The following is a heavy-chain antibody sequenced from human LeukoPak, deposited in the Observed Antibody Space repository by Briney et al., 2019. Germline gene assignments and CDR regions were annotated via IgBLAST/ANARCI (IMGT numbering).Heavy chain of an antibody. V-gene: IGHV1-18*01. CDR1: GYTFTNYG. J-gene: IGHJ3*02. D-gene: IGHD1-1*01. CDR2: ISVYNGNT. Sequence: ASVKVSCKASGYTFTNYGIAWVRQAPGQGLEWVGWISVYNGNTNYAQKFQGWVTMTRDTSISTAYMGLSRLRSDDTAVYYCARERRRNGAFDIWGQGTMVTVSS. CDR3: ARERRRNGAFDI.